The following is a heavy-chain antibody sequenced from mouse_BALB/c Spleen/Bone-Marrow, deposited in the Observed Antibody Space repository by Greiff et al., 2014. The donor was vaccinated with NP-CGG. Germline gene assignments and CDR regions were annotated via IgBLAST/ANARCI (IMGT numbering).Heavy chain of an antibody. D-gene: IGHD2-1*01. CDR2: INSNGGST. Sequence: EVQLQESGGGLVQPGGSLKLSCAASGFTFSNCGMPWVRQTPDKRLELVATINSNGGSTYYPDSVKGRFTISRDTAKNTLYLQMSSLKSEETAMYYCVRGNYGNYVDYFDFWGQGTTLTVSS. V-gene: IGHV5-6-3*01. J-gene: IGHJ2*01. CDR3: VRGNYGNYVDYFDF. CDR1: GFTFSNCG.